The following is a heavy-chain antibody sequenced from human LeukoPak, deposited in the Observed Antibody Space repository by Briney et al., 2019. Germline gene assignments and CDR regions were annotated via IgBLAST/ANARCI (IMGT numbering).Heavy chain of an antibody. CDR3: ARDGVLVGSTVLNY. D-gene: IGHD1-26*01. J-gene: IGHJ4*01. CDR1: GYPFTNFY. Sequence: ASVKVSCKPSGYPFTNFYIHWVRQAPGQGLEWMGWVNPKSGDTKYAQKFQDRISMTRDTSISTAYMEVNRLTSDDSAVYYCARDGVLVGSTVLNYWGQGTLVTVAS. CDR2: VNPKSGDT. V-gene: IGHV1-2*02.